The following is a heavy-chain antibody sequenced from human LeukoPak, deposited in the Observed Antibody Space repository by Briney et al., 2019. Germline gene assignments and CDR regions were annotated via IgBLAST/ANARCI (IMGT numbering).Heavy chain of an antibody. Sequence: ASVKVSCKASGYTFTSYYMHWVRQGPGQGLEWMGIINPSGGSTMYAQTFQGRVTMTSDTSTSTVYMEMSSLRSEDTAVFYCARDRSSGWYPFDYWGQGTLVTVSS. V-gene: IGHV1-46*01. J-gene: IGHJ4*02. CDR2: INPSGGST. CDR1: GYTFTSYY. CDR3: ARDRSSGWYPFDY. D-gene: IGHD6-19*01.